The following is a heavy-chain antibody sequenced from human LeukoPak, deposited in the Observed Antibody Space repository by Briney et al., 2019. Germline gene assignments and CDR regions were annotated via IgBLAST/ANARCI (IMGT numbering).Heavy chain of an antibody. D-gene: IGHD3-10*01. CDR3: ARLGDYDSGSGGY. Sequence: SETLSLTCTVSGGSINSRSYYWGWIRQPPGKGLEWIGSFYYGGSTYYNPSLKSRVTILVDTSESQFSLRLSSVTAADTAVYFCARLGDYDSGSGGYWGQGTLVTVPS. CDR1: GGSINSRSYY. J-gene: IGHJ4*02. V-gene: IGHV4-39*01. CDR2: FYYGGST.